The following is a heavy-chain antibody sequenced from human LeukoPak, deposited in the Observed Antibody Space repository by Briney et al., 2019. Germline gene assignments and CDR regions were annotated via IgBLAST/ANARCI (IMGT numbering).Heavy chain of an antibody. D-gene: IGHD5-18*01. CDR2: IYSGGST. CDR1: GFTVRSNY. J-gene: IGHJ4*02. Sequence: GGSLRLSCAASGFTVRSNYMSWVRQAPGEGLEWVSVIYSGGSTYYADSVKGRFTISRDNSKNTLYLQMNSLRAEDTAVYYCARDLWGTAMVTAYWGQGTLVTVSS. V-gene: IGHV3-66*01. CDR3: ARDLWGTAMVTAY.